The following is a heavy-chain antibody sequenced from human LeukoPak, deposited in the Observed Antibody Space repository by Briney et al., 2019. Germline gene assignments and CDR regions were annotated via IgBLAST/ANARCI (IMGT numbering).Heavy chain of an antibody. J-gene: IGHJ5*02. D-gene: IGHD4-17*01. V-gene: IGHV3-23*01. Sequence: PGGSLRLSCSTSGFTFSNYAMTWVRQAPGKGLEWVSAISGSADNTYYADSVKGRFTISRDNSKNTLYLQMNSLRAEDTAVYYCARGPGDYGDFWAWFDPWGQGTLVTVSS. CDR3: ARGPGDYGDFWAWFDP. CDR2: ISGSADNT. CDR1: GFTFSNYA.